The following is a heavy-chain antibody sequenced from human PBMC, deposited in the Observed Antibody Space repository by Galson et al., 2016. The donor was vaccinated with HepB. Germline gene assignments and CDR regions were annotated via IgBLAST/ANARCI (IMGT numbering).Heavy chain of an antibody. CDR1: GGSISSGGFY. CDR3: ARDPGSGGIGVDV. V-gene: IGHV4-31*03. J-gene: IGHJ6*02. CDR2: IFYSGTT. D-gene: IGHD3-10*01. Sequence: TLSLTCTVSGGSISSGGFYWSWIRQLPGKGLEWIGYIFYSGTTHYNPPLKSRITISGDPSKNQFSLRFNSVTDADTALYYCARDPGSGGIGVDVWGQGTTVTVS.